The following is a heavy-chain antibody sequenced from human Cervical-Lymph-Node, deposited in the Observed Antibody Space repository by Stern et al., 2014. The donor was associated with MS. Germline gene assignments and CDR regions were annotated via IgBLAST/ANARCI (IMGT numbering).Heavy chain of an antibody. J-gene: IGHJ3*01. D-gene: IGHD2-21*01. CDR2: ISHSGST. V-gene: IGHV4-30-2*01. CDR3: ARGGVIYTQDRNGFDV. Sequence: QVQLVESGSGQAKPSQTLSLTCAVSGGSISSGGSSWNWIRQPPGKGLEWIGFISHSGSTYYNPSPKGRVFISVDNSKNHFAPNLGSVTAADTAVYYCARGGVIYTQDRNGFDVWGQGTMVTVSS. CDR1: GGSISSGGSS.